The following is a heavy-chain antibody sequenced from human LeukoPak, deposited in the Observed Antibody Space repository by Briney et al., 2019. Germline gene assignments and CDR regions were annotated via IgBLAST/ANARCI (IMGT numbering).Heavy chain of an antibody. CDR3: ARSSGSSDY. Sequence: SETLSLTCAVYGGSFSGYHWSWIRQPPGKGLEWIGEIDRYGSTNYNPSLKSRVTISVDTSKNQFSLKLSSVTAADTAVYYCARSSGSSDYWGQGTLITVSS. CDR2: IDRYGST. CDR1: GGSFSGYH. D-gene: IGHD3-10*01. V-gene: IGHV4-34*01. J-gene: IGHJ4*02.